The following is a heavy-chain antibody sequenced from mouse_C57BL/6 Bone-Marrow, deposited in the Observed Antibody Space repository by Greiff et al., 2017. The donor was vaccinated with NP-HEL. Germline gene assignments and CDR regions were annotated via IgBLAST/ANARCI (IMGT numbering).Heavy chain of an antibody. CDR1: GFTFSNYW. D-gene: IGHD1-1*01. Sequence: EVKLEESGGGLVQPGGSMKLSCVASGFTFSNYWMNWVRQSPEKGLEWVAQIRLKSDNYATHYAESVKGRFTISRDDSKSSVYLQMNNLRAEDTGIYYCTDFTTVVAKDWYFDVWGTGTTVTVSS. CDR3: TDFTTVVAKDWYFDV. CDR2: IRLKSDNYAT. V-gene: IGHV6-3*01. J-gene: IGHJ1*03.